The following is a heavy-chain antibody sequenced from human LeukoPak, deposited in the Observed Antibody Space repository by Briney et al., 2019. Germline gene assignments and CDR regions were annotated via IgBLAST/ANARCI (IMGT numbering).Heavy chain of an antibody. J-gene: IGHJ6*03. CDR2: IYYSGST. D-gene: IGHD6-13*01. CDR3: ARGEQQLVLPKYYYYYYMDV. CDR1: GGSISSYY. V-gene: IGHV4-59*01. Sequence: PSETLSLTCTVSGGSISSYYWSWIRQPPVKGLEWIGYIYYSGSTNYNPSLKSRVTISVDTSKNQFPLKLSSVTAADTAVYYCARGEQQLVLPKYYYYYYMDVWGKGTTVTISS.